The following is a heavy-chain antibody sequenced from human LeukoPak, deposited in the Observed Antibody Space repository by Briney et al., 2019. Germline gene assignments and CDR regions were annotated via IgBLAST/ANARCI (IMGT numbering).Heavy chain of an antibody. V-gene: IGHV5-51*01. D-gene: IGHD3-10*01. CDR2: IYPGDSET. J-gene: IGHJ3*02. CDR1: GYSFNSYW. Sequence: GESLKISCKGSGYSFNSYWIAWVRQMPGKGLEWMGIIYPGDSETRYSPSFQGQVTISADKSISTAYLQWSSLKASDTAMYYCARPQTNYFGSGKPFDIWGQGTIVTVSS. CDR3: ARPQTNYFGSGKPFDI.